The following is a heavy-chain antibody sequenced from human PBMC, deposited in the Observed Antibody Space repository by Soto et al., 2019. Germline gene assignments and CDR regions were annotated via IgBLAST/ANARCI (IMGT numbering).Heavy chain of an antibody. CDR1: GGSVSSTSVA. Sequence: QVQLQQSGPGLVKPSQTLSLTCAISGGSVSSTSVAWNWIRQSPSRGLEWLGRTYYKSKWYNDYAVSVKSRITINPDTSKNQYSLQLNSVTPDDAAVYYCARPTLERRPYFDYWGQGTLVTVSS. D-gene: IGHD1-1*01. CDR2: TYYKSKWYN. V-gene: IGHV6-1*01. J-gene: IGHJ4*02. CDR3: ARPTLERRPYFDY.